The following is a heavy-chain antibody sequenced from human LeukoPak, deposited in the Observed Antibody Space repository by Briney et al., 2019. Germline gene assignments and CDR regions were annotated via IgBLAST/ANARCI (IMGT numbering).Heavy chain of an antibody. Sequence: GGSLRLSCAASGFTFSSYGMHWVRQAPGKGLEWVAFIRYDGSNKYYADSVKGRFTISRDNSKNTLYLQMNSLRAEDTAVYYCAKALTISDAFDIWGQGTMVTVSS. CDR2: IRYDGSNK. J-gene: IGHJ3*02. D-gene: IGHD3-3*01. CDR3: AKALTISDAFDI. V-gene: IGHV3-30*02. CDR1: GFTFSSYG.